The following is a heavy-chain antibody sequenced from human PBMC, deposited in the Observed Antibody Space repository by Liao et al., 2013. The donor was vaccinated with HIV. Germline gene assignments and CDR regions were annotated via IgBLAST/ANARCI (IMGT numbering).Heavy chain of an antibody. V-gene: IGHV4-34*02. D-gene: IGHD6-19*01. CDR1: GGSLSGYY. CDR2: INHSGTT. J-gene: IGHJ4*02. CDR3: ARGVLGKKVYSSGFNY. Sequence: QVHLQQWGAGLLKPSETLSLTCAVYGGSLSGYYWSWIRQPPGQGLEWIGEINHSGTTNYNPSLKSRVTMSGDTSKSLFSLNLTSVTAADTGVYYCARGVLGKKVYSSGFNYWGQGIPVTVSS.